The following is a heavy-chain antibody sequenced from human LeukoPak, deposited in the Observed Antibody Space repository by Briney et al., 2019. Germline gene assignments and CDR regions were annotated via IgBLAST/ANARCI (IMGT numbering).Heavy chain of an antibody. CDR2: IRYDGSNK. J-gene: IGHJ4*02. CDR1: GFTFSSYG. Sequence: GGSLRLSCAASGFTFSSYGMHWVRQAPGKGLEWVAFIRYDGSNKYYADSVKGRFTISRDNAKNSLYLQMNSLRAEDTAVYYCARDTSARNYFDYWGQGTLVTVSS. D-gene: IGHD2/OR15-2a*01. V-gene: IGHV3-30*02. CDR3: ARDTSARNYFDY.